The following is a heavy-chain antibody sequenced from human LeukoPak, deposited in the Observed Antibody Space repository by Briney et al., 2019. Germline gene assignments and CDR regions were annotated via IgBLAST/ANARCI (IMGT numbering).Heavy chain of an antibody. CDR2: INAGNGNT. Sequence: ASVTVSCKASGYTFTSYAMHWVRQAPGQRLEWMGWINAGNGNTKYSQKFQGRVTITRDTSASTAYMELSSLRSEDTAVYYCARDGVRGSHPTGGDYWGQGTLVTVSS. J-gene: IGHJ4*02. V-gene: IGHV1-3*01. D-gene: IGHD1-26*01. CDR1: GYTFTSYA. CDR3: ARDGVRGSHPTGGDY.